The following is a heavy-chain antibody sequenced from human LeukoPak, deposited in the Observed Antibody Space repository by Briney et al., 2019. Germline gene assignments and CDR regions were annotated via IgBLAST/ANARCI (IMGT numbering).Heavy chain of an antibody. CDR2: IIPILGIA. D-gene: IGHD4-23*01. CDR1: GGTISSYA. CDR3: ARDGDGGNSDH. Sequence: ASVKVSCKASGGTISSYAISWVRQAPGQGLEWMGRIIPILGIANYAQKFQGRVTITADKSTSTAYMELSSLRSEDTAVYYCARDGDGGNSDHWGQGTLVTVSS. V-gene: IGHV1-69*04. J-gene: IGHJ4*02.